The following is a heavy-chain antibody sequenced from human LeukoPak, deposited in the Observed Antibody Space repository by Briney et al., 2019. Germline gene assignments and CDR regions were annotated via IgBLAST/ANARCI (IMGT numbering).Heavy chain of an antibody. D-gene: IGHD3-22*01. J-gene: IGHJ3*02. Sequence: GGSLRLSCAASGFTFSSYAMSWVRQAPGKGLEWVSAISGSGGSTYYADSVKGRFTISRDNSKNTLYLQMNSLRAEDTAVYYCAKIPSLYYDSSGYYPGAFDIWGQGTMVTVSS. CDR2: ISGSGGST. V-gene: IGHV3-23*01. CDR3: AKIPSLYYDSSGYYPGAFDI. CDR1: GFTFSSYA.